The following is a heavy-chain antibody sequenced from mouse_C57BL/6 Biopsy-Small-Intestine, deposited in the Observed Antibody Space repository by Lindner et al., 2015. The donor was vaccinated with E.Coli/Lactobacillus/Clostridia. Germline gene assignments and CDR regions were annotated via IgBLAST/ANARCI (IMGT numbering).Heavy chain of an antibody. J-gene: IGHJ3*01. Sequence: SVKVSCKASGYTFTVYYIHWVRQAPGQGLEWMGRINPNGGGTNYSQKFQGRVTMTRDASISTAYMELSRLRSDDTAVYYCAREGYYGSGSYPPDAFDIWGQGTMVTVSS. CDR1: GYTFTVYY. V-gene: IGHV1-72*04. D-gene: IGHD1-1*02. CDR2: INPNGGGT. CDR3: AREGYYGSGSYPPDAFDI.